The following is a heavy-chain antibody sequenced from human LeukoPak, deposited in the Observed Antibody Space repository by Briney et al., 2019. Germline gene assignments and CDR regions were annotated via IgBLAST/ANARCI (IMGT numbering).Heavy chain of an antibody. CDR2: IIPIFGTA. CDR3: ATTRGSYYYYMDV. D-gene: IGHD5-12*01. CDR1: GGTFSSYA. J-gene: IGHJ6*03. Sequence: SVKVSCKASGGTFSSYAISWVRQAPGQGLEWMGRIIPIFGTANYAQKLQRRVTITTVESTSTAYMELSSLRSEDTAVYYCATTRGSYYYYMDVWGKGTTVTVSS. V-gene: IGHV1-69*05.